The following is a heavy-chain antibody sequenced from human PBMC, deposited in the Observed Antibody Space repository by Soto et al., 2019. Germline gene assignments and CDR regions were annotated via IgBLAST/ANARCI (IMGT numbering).Heavy chain of an antibody. J-gene: IGHJ3*02. D-gene: IGHD1-1*01. CDR1: GGTFSSYA. V-gene: IGHV1-69*01. CDR3: AREPSTTGPTKRYAFDI. Sequence: QVQLVQSGAEVKKPGSSVKVSCKASGGTFSSYAISWVRQAPGQGLEWMGGIIPIFGTANYAQKFQGRVTITADESTSTTYMELSSLRSEDTAVYYCAREPSTTGPTKRYAFDIWGQGTMVTVSS. CDR2: IIPIFGTA.